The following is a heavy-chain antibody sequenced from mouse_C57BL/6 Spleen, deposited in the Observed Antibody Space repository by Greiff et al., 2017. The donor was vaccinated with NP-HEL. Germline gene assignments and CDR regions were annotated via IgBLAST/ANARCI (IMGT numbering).Heavy chain of an antibody. CDR2: LDPSPFCT. CDR3: TSFDY. CDR1: FYTFPASY. Sequence: VQLQQSGAALVRPVSSVTLSCPSSFYTFPASYLPFVHPPPFPVLSFIFSLDPSPFCTSSHQKFKGKAILTADKSSSTAYMELRSLTSEDSAVYYCTSFDYWGLGTTLTVSS. V-gene: IGHV1-15*01. J-gene: IGHJ2*01.